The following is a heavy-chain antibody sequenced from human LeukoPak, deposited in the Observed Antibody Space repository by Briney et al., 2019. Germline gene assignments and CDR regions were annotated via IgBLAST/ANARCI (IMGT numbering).Heavy chain of an antibody. CDR2: IYYSGRT. D-gene: IGHD2-2*01. CDR1: GGSISSGNHF. Sequence: SETLSLTCTVSGGSISSGNHFWGWIRQPPGKGLEWIWHIYYSGRTYYNPSLKSRVTLSVDTSKNQFSLKLSSVTAADTAVYYCARLYCSSTSCYSPYFDYWGQGTLVTVSS. V-gene: IGHV4-39*01. J-gene: IGHJ4*02. CDR3: ARLYCSSTSCYSPYFDY.